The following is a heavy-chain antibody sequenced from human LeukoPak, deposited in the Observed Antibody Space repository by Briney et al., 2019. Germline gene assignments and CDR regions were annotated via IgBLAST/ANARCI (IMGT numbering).Heavy chain of an antibody. J-gene: IGHJ4*02. CDR2: IYSGGST. Sequence: PGGSLRLSCAASGFGVSDYYMDWVRQAPGKGLEWVSVIYSGGSTYYADSVKGRFTISRDNSKNTLYLQMNSLRAEDTAVYYCARGKFDPLTGYYPALDYWGQGILVTVSS. D-gene: IGHD3-9*01. V-gene: IGHV3-53*01. CDR3: ARGKFDPLTGYYPALDY. CDR1: GFGVSDYY.